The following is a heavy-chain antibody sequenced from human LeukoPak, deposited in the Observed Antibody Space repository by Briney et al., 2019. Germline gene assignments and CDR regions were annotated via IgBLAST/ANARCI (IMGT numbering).Heavy chain of an antibody. D-gene: IGHD3-3*01. V-gene: IGHV3-15*07. CDR1: GFTFTNAW. CDR2: IKSKTDGGTT. Sequence: PGGSLRLSCAASGFTFTNAWMHWVRQAPGKGLEWVGRIKSKTDGGTTDYAAPVEGRFTISRDDSKNTLYLQMNSLRAGDTAVYYCAREIGLTIFGVMYYYGMDVWGQGTTVTVSS. CDR3: AREIGLTIFGVMYYYGMDV. J-gene: IGHJ6*02.